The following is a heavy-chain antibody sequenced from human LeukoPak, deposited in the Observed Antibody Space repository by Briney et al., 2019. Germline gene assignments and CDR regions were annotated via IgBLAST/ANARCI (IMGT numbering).Heavy chain of an antibody. D-gene: IGHD3-10*01. V-gene: IGHV4-59*01. CDR1: GGSISSYY. J-gene: IGHJ4*02. Sequence: PSETLSLTCTVSGGSISSYYWSWIRQPPGKGLEWIGNIYYSGSTNYNPSLKSRVTISVDTSKNQFSLKVSSVTAADTAVYYCARTPNRGGFDYWGQGTLVTVSS. CDR2: IYYSGST. CDR3: ARTPNRGGFDY.